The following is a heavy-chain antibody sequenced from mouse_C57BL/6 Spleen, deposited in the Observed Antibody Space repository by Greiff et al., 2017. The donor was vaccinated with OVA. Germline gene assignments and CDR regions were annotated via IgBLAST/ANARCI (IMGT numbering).Heavy chain of an antibody. D-gene: IGHD2-2*01. J-gene: IGHJ4*01. Sequence: EVKLVESGGDLVKPGGSLKLSCAASGFTFSSYGMSWVRQTPDKRLEWVATISRGGSYTYDPDSVKGRFTISRDNAKNTLYLQMSSLKSEDTAMYYCASLVTTEGYYYAMDYWGQGTSVTVSS. V-gene: IGHV5-6*01. CDR1: GFTFSSYG. CDR2: ISRGGSYT. CDR3: ASLVTTEGYYYAMDY.